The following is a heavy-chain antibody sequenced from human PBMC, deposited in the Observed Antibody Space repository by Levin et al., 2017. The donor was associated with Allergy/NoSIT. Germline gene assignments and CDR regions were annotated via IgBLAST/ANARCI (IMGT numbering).Heavy chain of an antibody. CDR3: ATDHGDGYIGY. J-gene: IGHJ4*02. D-gene: IGHD5-24*01. Sequence: SETLSLTCTVSGGSISSYYWSWIRQPPGKGLEWIGYIYYSGSTNYNPSLKSRVTMSVDTSKNQFSLKLSSVTAADTAVYYCATDHGDGYIGYWGQGTLVTVSS. CDR2: IYYSGST. CDR1: GGSISSYY. V-gene: IGHV4-59*01.